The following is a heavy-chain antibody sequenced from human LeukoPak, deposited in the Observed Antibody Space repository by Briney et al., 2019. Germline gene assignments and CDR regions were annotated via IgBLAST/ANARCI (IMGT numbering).Heavy chain of an antibody. CDR3: ARDGYYDSSNDFDY. CDR2: ISTSSGTI. D-gene: IGHD3-22*01. Sequence: GGSLRLSCAASGFSFSDYSMNWVRLAPGKGLEWVSYISTSSGTISYADSVKGRFTISRDDAKSSLYLQMNSLRDEDTAVYYCARDGYYDSSNDFDYWGQGTLVTVSS. V-gene: IGHV3-48*02. J-gene: IGHJ4*02. CDR1: GFSFSDYS.